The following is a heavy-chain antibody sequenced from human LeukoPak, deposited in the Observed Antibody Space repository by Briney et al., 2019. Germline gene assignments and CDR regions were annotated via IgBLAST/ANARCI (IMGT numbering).Heavy chain of an antibody. CDR1: GFTFSNSG. D-gene: IGHD3-10*01. Sequence: GGSLRLSCAASGFTFSNSGMSWVRQAPRKGLEWVSAISTDAGETHYADSVKGRFTISRDNSKNTVSLQMSSLRAEDTALYYCAKGSGNGYGSGPFDYWGQGTLVTVSS. CDR2: ISTDAGET. CDR3: AKGSGNGYGSGPFDY. J-gene: IGHJ4*02. V-gene: IGHV3-23*01.